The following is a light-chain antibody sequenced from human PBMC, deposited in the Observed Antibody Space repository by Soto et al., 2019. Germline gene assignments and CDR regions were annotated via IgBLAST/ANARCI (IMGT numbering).Light chain of an antibody. CDR1: QSIGIW. Sequence: IQMTQSPSTLSASVGDRVAITCRASQSIGIWLAWYQKKPGKAPRFLIYKASTLQTGVPSRFSGSGSRTEFTLTTSSLQPDDFATYYCQQYNDYSWTFGQGTKVEIK. J-gene: IGKJ1*01. CDR3: QQYNDYSWT. CDR2: KAS. V-gene: IGKV1-5*03.